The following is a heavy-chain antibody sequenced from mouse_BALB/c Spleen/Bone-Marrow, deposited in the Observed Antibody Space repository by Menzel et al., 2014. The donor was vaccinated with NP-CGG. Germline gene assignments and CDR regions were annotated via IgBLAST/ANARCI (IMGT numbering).Heavy chain of an antibody. CDR3: AGMITAY. V-gene: IGHV14-3*02. CDR2: IDPANGNT. J-gene: IGHJ3*01. CDR1: GFNIKDTY. Sequence: EVKLVESGAELVKPGASVKLSCTASGFNIKDTYMHWVKQRPEQGLEWIGRIDPANGNTKYDPKFQGKATITADTSSNTAYLQLSSLTSEDTAVYYCAGMITAYWGQGTLVTVSA. D-gene: IGHD2-4*01.